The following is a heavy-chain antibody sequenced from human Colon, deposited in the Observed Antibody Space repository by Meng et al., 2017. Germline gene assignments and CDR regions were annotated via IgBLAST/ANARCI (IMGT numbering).Heavy chain of an antibody. V-gene: IGHV3-33*01. CDR3: AVLGPYDDNDY. J-gene: IGHJ4*02. CDR2: AWYDGSTQ. D-gene: IGHD3-16*01. CDR1: GFSSNDYG. Sequence: QVQLVESGGGVVQPGRSLRLSCAASGFSSNDYGMHWVRQAPGKGLEWVGIAWYDGSTQYYGDSVKGRFTISRDNSKSTMYLQMNSVRVDDTAVYFCAVLGPYDDNDYWGQGTLVTVSS.